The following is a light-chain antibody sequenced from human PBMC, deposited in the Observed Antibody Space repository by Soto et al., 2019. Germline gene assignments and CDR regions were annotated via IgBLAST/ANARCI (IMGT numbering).Light chain of an antibody. CDR1: QSISSW. CDR3: QQYNNFPLT. Sequence: DIQMTQSPSTLSASVGDRVTITCRASQSISSWLAWYQQKPGKAPKLLIHEASRLESGVPSRFSGSESGTEFTLTISGLHAEDFATYYCQQYNNFPLTFGGETRVEIK. J-gene: IGKJ4*01. V-gene: IGKV1-5*01. CDR2: EAS.